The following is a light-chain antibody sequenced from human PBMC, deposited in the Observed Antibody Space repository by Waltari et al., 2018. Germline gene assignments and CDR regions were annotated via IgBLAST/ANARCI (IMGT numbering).Light chain of an antibody. V-gene: IGLV8-61*01. CDR1: SRSVSDYY. CDR2: SPN. Sequence: QTVVTQEPSFSVSPGGTVTLTCGVSSRSVSDYYPAWYQQTPGQPPRPLLSSPNIRAPGVPDRFSGSTLGNKAALTITGAQADDEADYYCVLYMRNGIYVFGTGTKVTVL. J-gene: IGLJ1*01. CDR3: VLYMRNGIYV.